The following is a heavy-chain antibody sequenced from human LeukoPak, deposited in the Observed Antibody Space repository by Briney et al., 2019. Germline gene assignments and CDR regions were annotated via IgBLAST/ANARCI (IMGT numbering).Heavy chain of an antibody. Sequence: ASVKVSCKASGYTFTSYAMHWVRQAPGQRLEWMGWINAGNGNTKYSQKFQGRVTITRDTSASTAYMELSSLRSEDTAVYYCARDTGTTVTAMVMALGAFDIWGQGTMVTVSS. V-gene: IGHV1-3*01. D-gene: IGHD5-18*01. J-gene: IGHJ3*02. CDR2: INAGNGNT. CDR1: GYTFTSYA. CDR3: ARDTGTTVTAMVMALGAFDI.